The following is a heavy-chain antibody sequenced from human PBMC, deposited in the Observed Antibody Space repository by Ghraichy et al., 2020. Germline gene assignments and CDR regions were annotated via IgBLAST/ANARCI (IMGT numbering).Heavy chain of an antibody. J-gene: IGHJ4*02. Sequence: SETLSLTCTVSGDSISGKIFYWGWIRQPPGKGLEWIGSFFFSGTTYYNPSLKSRATISVDTSKNQFSLKLRSVTAADTAVYFGAGPRFSSTWYYFDYWGQGALVTVSS. V-gene: IGHV4-39*01. D-gene: IGHD6-13*01. CDR3: AGPRFSSTWYYFDY. CDR1: GDSISGKIFY. CDR2: FFFSGTT.